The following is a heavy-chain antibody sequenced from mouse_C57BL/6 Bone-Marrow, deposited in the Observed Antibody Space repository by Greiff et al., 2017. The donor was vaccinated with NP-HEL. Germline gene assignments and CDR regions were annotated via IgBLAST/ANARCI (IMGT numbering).Heavy chain of an antibody. J-gene: IGHJ1*03. CDR3: ARTHITTVVYFDV. Sequence: VQLQESGAELAKPGASVKLSCKASGYTFTSYWMHWVKQRPGQGLEWIGYINPSSGYTKYNQKFKDKATLTADKSSSTAYMQLSSLTYEDSAVYYCARTHITTVVYFDVWGTGTTVTVSS. V-gene: IGHV1-7*01. CDR1: GYTFTSYW. D-gene: IGHD1-1*01. CDR2: INPSSGYT.